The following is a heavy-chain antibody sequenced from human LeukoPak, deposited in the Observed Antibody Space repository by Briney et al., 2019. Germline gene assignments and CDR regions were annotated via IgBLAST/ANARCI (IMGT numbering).Heavy chain of an antibody. CDR1: GGSISSGGYY. J-gene: IGHJ5*02. D-gene: IGHD1-26*01. V-gene: IGHV4-31*03. Sequence: SETLSLTCTVSGGSISSGGYYWSWIRQHPGKGLEWIGYIYYSGSTYYNPSLKSRVTISVDTSKNQFSLKLSSVTAADTAVYYCARSVADGSYYGIDWFDPWGQGTLVTVSS. CDR2: IYYSGST. CDR3: ARSVADGSYYGIDWFDP.